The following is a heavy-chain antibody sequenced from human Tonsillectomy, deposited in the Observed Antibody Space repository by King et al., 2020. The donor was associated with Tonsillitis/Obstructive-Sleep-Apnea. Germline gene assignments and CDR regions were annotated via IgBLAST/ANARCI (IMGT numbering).Heavy chain of an antibody. Sequence: VQLQESGPGLVKPSETLSLTCTVSGGSISSYYWSWIRQPPGKGLEWIGDIYYSGSTHYNPSLQSRFTISVDTSQNQFSLKLSAVTAADTAVYYCARGSAMVDYWGQGTLVTVSS. V-gene: IGHV4-59*01. CDR2: IYYSGST. D-gene: IGHD5-18*01. J-gene: IGHJ4*02. CDR3: ARGSAMVDY. CDR1: GGSISSYY.